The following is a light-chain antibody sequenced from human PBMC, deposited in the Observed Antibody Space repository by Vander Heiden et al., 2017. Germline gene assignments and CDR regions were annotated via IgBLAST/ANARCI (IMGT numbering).Light chain of an antibody. CDR1: QRVGGDY. CDR3: QRYGSSPT. CDR2: GAS. Sequence: IVLTQSPGTLSLSPGERATLSCRASQRVGGDYLAWYQQKPGQAPRLLIYGASRRAAGIPDRFSGSGSGSGSGTDFTLTISRLDPDDFAVYYCQRYGSSPTFGQGTKVEIK. V-gene: IGKV3-20*01. J-gene: IGKJ1*01.